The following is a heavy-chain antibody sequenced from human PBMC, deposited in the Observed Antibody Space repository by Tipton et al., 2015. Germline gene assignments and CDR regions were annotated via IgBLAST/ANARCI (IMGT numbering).Heavy chain of an antibody. CDR3: ARDVGPIAVTGTRYFDL. D-gene: IGHD6-19*01. J-gene: IGHJ2*01. Sequence: SLRLSCAASGFTFSSYEMNWVRQAPGKGLEWISYIYKSGTTMYYADSLKGRFTISRDNAKNSLYLQMNSLRAEDTAVYYCARDVGPIAVTGTRYFDLWGRGTLVTVPS. V-gene: IGHV3-48*03. CDR1: GFTFSSYE. CDR2: IYKSGTTM.